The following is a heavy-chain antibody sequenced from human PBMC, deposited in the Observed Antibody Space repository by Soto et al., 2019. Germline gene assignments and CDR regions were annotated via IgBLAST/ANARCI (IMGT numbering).Heavy chain of an antibody. CDR1: GFTFIYAW. J-gene: IGHJ5*02. D-gene: IGHD6-13*01. V-gene: IGHV3-15*01. CDR2: IKSNTDGGTT. CDR3: TPDPILAAAGGSAP. Sequence: EVQLVESGGGLVKPGGSLRLSCEASGFTFIYAWMSWVRQAPGKGLEWVGHIKSNTDGGTTDYAAPVNGRFTISRDDSKTTLYLQMSSLKTEDTAVYYCTPDPILAAAGGSAPWGQGTLVTVSS.